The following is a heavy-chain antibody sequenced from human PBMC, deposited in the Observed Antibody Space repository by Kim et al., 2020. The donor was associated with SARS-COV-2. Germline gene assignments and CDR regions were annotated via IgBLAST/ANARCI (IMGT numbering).Heavy chain of an antibody. CDR3: AREKDTVDRGLCDH. CDR1: GFSISDYG. V-gene: IGHV3-21*06. D-gene: IGHD3-10*01. CDR2: IPASAIVNGNI. Sequence: GGSLRLSCEVSGFSISDYGMNWVRQAPGKGLEWVASIPASAIVNGNIYHADSVQGRFTISKDDAKNTLFLQMNRLGVDDTGIYYCAREKDTVDRGLCDHWGRGTQVTVSS. J-gene: IGHJ4*02.